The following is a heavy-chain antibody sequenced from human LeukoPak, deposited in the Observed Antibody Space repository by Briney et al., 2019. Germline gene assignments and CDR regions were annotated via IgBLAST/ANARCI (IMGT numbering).Heavy chain of an antibody. CDR1: GGTFSSYA. V-gene: IGHV1-69*13. CDR3: ARDSRLAVAGTREDY. Sequence: SVKVSCKASGGTFSSYAITWVRQAPGQGLEWMGVIIPIFGTVNYAQKFQGRVTITADESTSTAYMELSSLRSEDTAVYYCARDSRLAVAGTREDYWGQGTLVTVSS. J-gene: IGHJ4*02. D-gene: IGHD6-19*01. CDR2: IIPIFGTV.